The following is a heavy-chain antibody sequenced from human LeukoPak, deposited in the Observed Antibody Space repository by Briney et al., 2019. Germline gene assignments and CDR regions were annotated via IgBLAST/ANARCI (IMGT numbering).Heavy chain of an antibody. CDR3: ARLQLSHYGMDV. V-gene: IGHV1-69*02. D-gene: IGHD5-18*01. CDR2: IIPILGIA. Sequence: GASVKVSCKASGGTFSSYTISWVRQAPGQGLEWMGRIIPILGIANYAQKFQGRVTITADKSTSTAYMELRSLRSDDTAVYYCARLQLSHYGMDVWGKGTTVTVSS. J-gene: IGHJ6*04. CDR1: GGTFSSYT.